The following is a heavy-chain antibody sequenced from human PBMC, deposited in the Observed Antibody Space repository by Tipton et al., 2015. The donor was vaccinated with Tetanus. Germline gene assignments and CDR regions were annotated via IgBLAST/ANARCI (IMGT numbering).Heavy chain of an antibody. V-gene: IGHV3-7*01. CDR2: IKQDGSKE. D-gene: IGHD6-13*01. Sequence: GSLRLSCAASGFNFSSYWMSWVRQAPEKGLEWVANIKQDGSKEYYVDSVKGRFTISRDNAKNSLYLQMNSLRAEDSAVYYCASGYTTSWYIGYWGQGTLVTVSS. CDR3: ASGYTTSWYIGY. J-gene: IGHJ4*02. CDR1: GFNFSSYW.